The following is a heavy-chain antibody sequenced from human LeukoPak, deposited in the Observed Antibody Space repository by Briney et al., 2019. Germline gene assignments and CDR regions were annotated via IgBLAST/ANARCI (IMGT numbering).Heavy chain of an antibody. J-gene: IGHJ5*02. CDR1: GYTFTSYD. V-gene: IGHV1-8*01. D-gene: IGHD3-10*01. Sequence: GASVKVSCKASGYTFTSYDINWVRQATGQGLEWMGWMNPNSGNTGYAQKFQGRVTMTRNTSISTAYMELSSLRSEDTAVYYCARGRGITMVRGVRKHNWFDPWGQRTLVTVSS. CDR2: MNPNSGNT. CDR3: ARGRGITMVRGVRKHNWFDP.